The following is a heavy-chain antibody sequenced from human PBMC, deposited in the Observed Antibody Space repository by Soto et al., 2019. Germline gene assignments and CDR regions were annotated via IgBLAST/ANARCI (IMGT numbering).Heavy chain of an antibody. CDR2: IGTAGDT. CDR3: ARTNPGSSSWYYDY. V-gene: IGHV3-13*01. D-gene: IGHD6-13*01. J-gene: IGHJ4*02. CDR1: GFTFSSYD. Sequence: EVQLVESGGGLVQPGGSLRLSCAASGFTFSSYDMHWVRQATGKGLEWVSAIGTAGDTYYPGSVKGRFTISRENAKNSLYLQMNSLRAGDTAVDYCARTNPGSSSWYYDYWGQGTLVTVSS.